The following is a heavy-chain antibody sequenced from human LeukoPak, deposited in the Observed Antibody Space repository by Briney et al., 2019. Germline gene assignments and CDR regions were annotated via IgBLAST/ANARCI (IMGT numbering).Heavy chain of an antibody. CDR1: GGSISRGNYY. J-gene: IGHJ4*01. V-gene: IGHV4-61*02. CDR2: VSTSGST. CDR3: ARGAFRPSLGSPLLYYFDY. Sequence: PSETLSLTCTVSGGSISRGNYYWSWIRQPAGKGLEWIGRVSTSGSTTYHPSLKSRVTISLDTSKNQFSLKVSSVTAADTAIYYCARGAFRPSLGSPLLYYFDYWGHGTLVTVSS. D-gene: IGHD5-12*01.